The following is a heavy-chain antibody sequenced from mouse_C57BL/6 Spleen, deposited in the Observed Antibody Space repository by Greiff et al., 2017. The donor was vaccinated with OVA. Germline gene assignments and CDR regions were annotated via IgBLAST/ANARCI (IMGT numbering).Heavy chain of an antibody. Sequence: VKLHQSGAELMKPGASVKLSCKATGYTFTGYWIEWVKQRPGHGLEWIGEILPGSGRTNYNEKLKGKGTFTADTSCNTAYMQLSSLTTEDSAIYYCARTITTVGAPEAMDYWGQGTSVTVSS. D-gene: IGHD1-1*01. CDR3: ARTITTVGAPEAMDY. J-gene: IGHJ4*01. V-gene: IGHV1-9*01. CDR2: ILPGSGRT. CDR1: GYTFTGYW.